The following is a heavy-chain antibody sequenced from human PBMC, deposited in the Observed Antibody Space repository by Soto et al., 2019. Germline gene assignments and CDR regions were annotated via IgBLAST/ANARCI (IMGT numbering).Heavy chain of an antibody. V-gene: IGHV4-39*01. J-gene: IGHJ6*02. CDR2: IYYSGST. Sequence: SETLSLTCTVSGSSISSSSYYWGWFRQPPGQGLEWIGRIYYSGSTYYNPSLKSRVTISVDTSKNQFSLKLSAVTAADTEGYCCARLNYNGSGGSPKGVYGMDVWGQGTTGSVSS. D-gene: IGHD3-10*01. CDR1: GSSISSSSYY. CDR3: ARLNYNGSGGSPKGVYGMDV.